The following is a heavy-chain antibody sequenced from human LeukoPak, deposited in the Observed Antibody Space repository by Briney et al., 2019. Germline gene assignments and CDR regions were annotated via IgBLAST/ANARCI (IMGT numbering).Heavy chain of an antibody. CDR2: ISSSSSYI. V-gene: IGHV3-21*01. CDR1: GFTFSSYS. D-gene: IGHD5-18*01. Sequence: GRSLRLSCAASGFTFSSYSMNWVRQAPGKGLEWVSSISSSSSYIYYADSVKGRFTISRDNAKNSLYLQMNSLRAEDTAVYYCARGGYSYGGSYYFDYWGQGTLVTVSS. CDR3: ARGGYSYGGSYYFDY. J-gene: IGHJ4*02.